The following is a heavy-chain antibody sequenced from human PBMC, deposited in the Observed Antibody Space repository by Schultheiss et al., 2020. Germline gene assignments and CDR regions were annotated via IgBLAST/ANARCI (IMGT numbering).Heavy chain of an antibody. J-gene: IGHJ4*02. V-gene: IGHV3-33*01. CDR2: IWYDGSNK. Sequence: GGSLRLSCAASGFTFSSYGMHWVRQAPGQGLVWVAVIWYDGSNKYYADSVKGRFTISRDNSKNTLYLQMNSLRAEDTAVYYCARGGQLGIDYIDYWGQGTLVTVSS. D-gene: IGHD7-27*01. CDR1: GFTFSSYG. CDR3: ARGGQLGIDYIDY.